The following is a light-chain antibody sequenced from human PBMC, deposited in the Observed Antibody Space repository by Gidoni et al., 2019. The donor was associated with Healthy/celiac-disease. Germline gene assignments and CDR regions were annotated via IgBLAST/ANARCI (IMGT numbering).Light chain of an antibody. CDR1: SSDVGGYND. V-gene: IGLV2-14*01. Sequence: QSALTQPASVSGSPGQAITISCTGTSSDVGGYNDVSWYQQHPGKAPKLMIYEVSNRPSGGSNRFSGSKSGNTASLTISGLQAEDEADYYCSSYTSSSTLVFGTGTKVTVL. J-gene: IGLJ1*01. CDR2: EVS. CDR3: SSYTSSSTLV.